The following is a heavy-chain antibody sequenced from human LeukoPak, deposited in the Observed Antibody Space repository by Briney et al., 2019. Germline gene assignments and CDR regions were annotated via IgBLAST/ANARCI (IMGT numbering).Heavy chain of an antibody. CDR2: INPNSGGT. V-gene: IGHV1-2*02. D-gene: IGHD6-6*01. CDR1: GGTFSSYA. CDR3: ARNPIAARGYYYYYMDV. Sequence: ASVKVSCKASGGTFSSYAISWVRQAPGQGLEWMGWINPNSGGTNYAQKFQGRVTMTRDTSISTAYMELSRLRSDDTAVYYCARNPIAARGYYYYYMDVWGKGTTVTVSS. J-gene: IGHJ6*03.